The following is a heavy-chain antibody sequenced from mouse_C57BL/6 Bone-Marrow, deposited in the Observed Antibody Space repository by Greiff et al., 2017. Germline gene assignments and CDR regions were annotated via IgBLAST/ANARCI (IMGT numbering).Heavy chain of an antibody. J-gene: IGHJ4*01. Sequence: DVKLVESGGGLVKPGGSLKLSCAASGFTFSSYAMSWVRQTPEKRLEWVATISDGGSYTYYPDNVKGRFTISRDNAKNNLYLQMSHLKSEDTAMYYCARDRGMVTTVAYYYAMDYWGQGTSVTVSS. D-gene: IGHD2-2*01. CDR1: GFTFSSYA. CDR3: ARDRGMVTTVAYYYAMDY. CDR2: ISDGGSYT. V-gene: IGHV5-4*01.